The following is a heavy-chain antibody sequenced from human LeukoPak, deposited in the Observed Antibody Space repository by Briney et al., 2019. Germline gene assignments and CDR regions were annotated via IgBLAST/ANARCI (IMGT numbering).Heavy chain of an antibody. J-gene: IGHJ3*02. CDR1: GFTFSSYA. Sequence: GGSLRLSCAASGFTFSSYAMHWVRQAPGKGLEWVAVISYDGSNKYYADSVKGRFTISRDNSKNTLYLQMNSLRAEDTAVYYCAREAAVAGNAFDIWGQGTMVTVSS. V-gene: IGHV3-30-3*01. CDR3: AREAAVAGNAFDI. D-gene: IGHD6-19*01. CDR2: ISYDGSNK.